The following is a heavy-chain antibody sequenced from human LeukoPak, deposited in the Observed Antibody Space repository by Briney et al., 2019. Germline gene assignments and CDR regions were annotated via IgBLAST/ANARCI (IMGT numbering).Heavy chain of an antibody. CDR2: ISAYNGNT. V-gene: IGHV1-18*01. CDR1: GYTFTSYG. Sequence: GASVKVSCKASGYTFTSYGISWVRQAPGQGLEWMGWISAYNGNTNYAQKLQGRVTMTTDTSTSTAYMELRSLRSDDTAVYYCARVDRSPDIVVVPAAIIRPGAIDIWGQGTMVTVSS. J-gene: IGHJ3*02. CDR3: ARVDRSPDIVVVPAAIIRPGAIDI. D-gene: IGHD2-2*01.